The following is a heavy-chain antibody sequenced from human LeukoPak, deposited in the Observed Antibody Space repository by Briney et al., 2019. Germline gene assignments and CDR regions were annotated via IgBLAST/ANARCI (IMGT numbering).Heavy chain of an antibody. CDR3: AAMPRGVSWFDP. CDR1: GGSVSSGSYY. V-gene: IGHV4-61*01. CDR2: ISYSGST. D-gene: IGHD3-10*01. Sequence: SETLSLTCTVSGGSVSSGSYYWTWIRQPPGKGLEWIGYISYSGSTNYNPSLKSRVTILVDTSKNQFSLKLTSVTAADTAVYYCAAMPRGVSWFDPWGQGTLVTVSS. J-gene: IGHJ5*02.